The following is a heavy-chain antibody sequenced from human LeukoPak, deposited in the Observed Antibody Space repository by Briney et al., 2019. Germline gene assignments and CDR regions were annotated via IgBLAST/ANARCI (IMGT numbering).Heavy chain of an antibody. CDR2: IYYSGST. Sequence: SQTLSLTCTVSGGSISSYYWSWIRQPPGKGLEWIGYIYYSGSTNYNPSLKSRVTISVDTSKNQFSLKLSSVTAADTAVYYCARDATKNDAFDIWGQGTMVTVSS. CDR1: GGSISSYY. J-gene: IGHJ3*02. V-gene: IGHV4-59*01. CDR3: ARDATKNDAFDI.